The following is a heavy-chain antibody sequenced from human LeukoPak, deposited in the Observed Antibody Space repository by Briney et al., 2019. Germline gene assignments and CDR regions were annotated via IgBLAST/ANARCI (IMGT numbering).Heavy chain of an antibody. CDR1: GFTFSSYV. CDR2: ISYDGSNK. CDR3: AKTAFRITMVRGVAFDY. J-gene: IGHJ4*02. D-gene: IGHD3-10*01. V-gene: IGHV3-30*18. Sequence: GGSLRLSCAASGFTFSSYVMHWVRQAPGKGLEWVAVISYDGSNKYYADSVKGRFTISRDNSKNTLYLQMNSLRAEDTAVYYCAKTAFRITMVRGVAFDYWGQGTLVTVSS.